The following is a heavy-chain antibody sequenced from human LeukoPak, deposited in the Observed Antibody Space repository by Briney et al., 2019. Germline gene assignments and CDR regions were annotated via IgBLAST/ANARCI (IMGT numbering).Heavy chain of an antibody. J-gene: IGHJ4*02. CDR2: IYYSGST. Sequence: SETLSLTCTVSGDSISTSKSYWGWIRQPPGKGLQWIGSIYYSGSTYYNPSLKSRVTMSGDTSKNQFSLKLTSVTAADTAVYYCARLISRRAIDYWGQGTLVTVSS. CDR1: GDSISTSKSY. V-gene: IGHV4-39*01. CDR3: ARLISRRAIDY.